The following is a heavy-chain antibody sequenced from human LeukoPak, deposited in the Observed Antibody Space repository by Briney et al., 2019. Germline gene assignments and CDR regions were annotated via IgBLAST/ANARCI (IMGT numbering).Heavy chain of an antibody. CDR2: ISPDGNSD. D-gene: IGHD3-22*01. CDR1: GFTFSSFG. CDR3: AKINNYDDY. J-gene: IGHJ4*02. V-gene: IGHV3-30*18. Sequence: GRSLRLSCAASGFTFSSFGIHWVRQAPGMGLEWVAAISPDGNSDYYTDSVKGRFTVSRDNSKNMIYLQMNSRRGEDSAVYYCAKINNYDDYWGQGTLVTVSS.